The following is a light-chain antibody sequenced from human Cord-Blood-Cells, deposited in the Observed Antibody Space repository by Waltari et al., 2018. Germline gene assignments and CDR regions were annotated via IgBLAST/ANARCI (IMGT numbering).Light chain of an antibody. Sequence: DIQMTQSPSSLSASVGDRVTITCRASQSISSYLNWYQQKPGKAPKLLSYAASSLQSGVPSRFSGSGSGTDFTLTSSSLQPEDFATYYCQQSYSTPYSFGQGTQLEIK. V-gene: IGKV1-39*01. J-gene: IGKJ2*03. CDR3: QQSYSTPYS. CDR1: QSISSY. CDR2: AAS.